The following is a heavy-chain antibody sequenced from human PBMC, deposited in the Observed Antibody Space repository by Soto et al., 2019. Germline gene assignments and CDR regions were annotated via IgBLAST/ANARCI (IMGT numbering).Heavy chain of an antibody. CDR2: MNPNSGNA. J-gene: IGHJ4*02. V-gene: IGHV1-8*01. D-gene: IGHD4-17*01. CDR1: GYTFTSYD. CDR3: ARTLYGATVAY. Sequence: QVQLVQSVAEVKKPGASVNVSCKDSGYTFTSYDINWVRQATGQGLEWMGWMNPNSGNAVYAQKFQGRVTMTKNTSISTASMALNSLRSDDTAVYDCARTLYGATVAYWGQGTLVTVSS.